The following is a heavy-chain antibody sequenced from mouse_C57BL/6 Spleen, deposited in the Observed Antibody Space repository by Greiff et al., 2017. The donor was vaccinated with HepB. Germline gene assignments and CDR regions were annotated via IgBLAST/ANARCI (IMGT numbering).Heavy chain of an antibody. Sequence: VQLQESGAELVRPGASVTLSCKASGYTFTDYEMHWVKQTPVHGLEWIGALDPETGGTAYNQKFQGKAILTAAKSSRTAYMELRSLTSEDSAVYYCTRSGGYYYGSSYGWFAYWGQGTLVTVSA. CDR1: GYTFTDYE. D-gene: IGHD1-1*01. J-gene: IGHJ3*01. V-gene: IGHV1-15*01. CDR3: TRSGGYYYGSSYGWFAY. CDR2: LDPETGGT.